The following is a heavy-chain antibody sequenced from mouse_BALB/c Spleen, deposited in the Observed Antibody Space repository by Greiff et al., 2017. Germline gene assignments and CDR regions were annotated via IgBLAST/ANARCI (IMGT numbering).Heavy chain of an antibody. CDR3: ARWGYGYGYAMDY. V-gene: IGHV3-6*02. CDR2: ISYDGSN. Sequence: ESGPGLVKPSQSLSLTCSVTGYSITSGYYWNWIRQFPGNKLEWMGYISYDGSNNYNPSLKNRISITRDTSKNQFFLKLNSVTTEDTATYYCARWGYGYGYAMDYWGQGTSVTVSS. J-gene: IGHJ4*01. CDR1: GYSITSGYY. D-gene: IGHD1-2*01.